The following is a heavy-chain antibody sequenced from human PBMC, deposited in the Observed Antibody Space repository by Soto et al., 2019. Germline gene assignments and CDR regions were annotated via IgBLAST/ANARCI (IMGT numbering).Heavy chain of an antibody. V-gene: IGHV1-69*13. CDR3: ARDRGVYSNSYYYYGMDV. D-gene: IGHD4-4*01. Sequence: SVKVSCKASGGTFSSYAISWVRQAPGQGLEWMGGIIPIFGTANYAQKFQGRVTITADESTSTAYMELSSLRSEDTAVYYCARDRGVYSNSYYYYGMDVWGQGTTVTVSS. CDR1: GGTFSSYA. J-gene: IGHJ6*02. CDR2: IIPIFGTA.